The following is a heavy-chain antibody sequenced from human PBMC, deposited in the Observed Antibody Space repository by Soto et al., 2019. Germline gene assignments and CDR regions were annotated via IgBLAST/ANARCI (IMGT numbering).Heavy chain of an antibody. CDR2: ISGSGGST. CDR1: GFTFSSYA. Sequence: EVQLLESGGGLVQPGGSLRLSCAASGFTFSSYAMSWVRQAPGKGLEWVSAISGSGGSTYYADSVKGRFTISRDNSKNTLYLQMNSLRAEDTTVYYCAKSLRIMPLPPYWGQGTLVTVSS. D-gene: IGHD3-16*01. J-gene: IGHJ4*02. V-gene: IGHV3-23*01. CDR3: AKSLRIMPLPPY.